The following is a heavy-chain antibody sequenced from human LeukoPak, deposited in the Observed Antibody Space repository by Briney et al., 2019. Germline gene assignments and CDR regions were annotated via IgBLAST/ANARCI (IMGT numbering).Heavy chain of an antibody. CDR1: GFSFDDYA. V-gene: IGHV3-20*04. Sequence: PGGSLRLSCAASGFSFDDYAMSWVRQAPGKGLEWVSGINWNSGSIGYADSVKGRFTISRDNAKDSLYLQMNSLRAEDTAVYYCARYYYGSGSFQSPIDYWGQGTLVTVSS. D-gene: IGHD3-10*01. CDR2: INWNSGSI. CDR3: ARYYYGSGSFQSPIDY. J-gene: IGHJ4*02.